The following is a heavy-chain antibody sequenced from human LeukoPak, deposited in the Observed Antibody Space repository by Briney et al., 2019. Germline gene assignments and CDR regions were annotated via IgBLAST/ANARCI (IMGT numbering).Heavy chain of an antibody. J-gene: IGHJ6*03. Sequence: GRSLRLSCAASGFTFDDYAMHWVRQAPGKGLEWVSGINWNGGSTGYADSVKGRFTISRDNAKNSLYLQMNSLRAEDTALYYCARGVPNYYYYYMEVWGKGTTVTVSS. CDR3: ARGVPNYYYYYMEV. V-gene: IGHV3-20*04. CDR2: INWNGGST. D-gene: IGHD1-1*01. CDR1: GFTFDDYA.